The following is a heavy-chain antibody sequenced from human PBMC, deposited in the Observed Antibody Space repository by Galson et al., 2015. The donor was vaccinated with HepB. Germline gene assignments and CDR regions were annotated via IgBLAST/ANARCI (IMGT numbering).Heavy chain of an antibody. V-gene: IGHV3-21*01. CDR2: ISSTSSYI. Sequence: SLRLSCAASGFTFSSYSMNWVRQAPGKGLEWASSISSTSSYIYYADSVKGRFTISRDTAKNSLYLQTNSLRAEDTAVYYCARVSPFSTTWYGGSDYWGQGTLVTVSS. CDR1: GFTFSSYS. J-gene: IGHJ4*02. CDR3: ARVSPFSTTWYGGSDY. D-gene: IGHD6-13*01.